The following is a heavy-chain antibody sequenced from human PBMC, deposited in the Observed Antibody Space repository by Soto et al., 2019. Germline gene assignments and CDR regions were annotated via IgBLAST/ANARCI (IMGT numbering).Heavy chain of an antibody. D-gene: IGHD3-16*01. CDR2: MNPGSGDT. J-gene: IGHJ5*02. V-gene: IGHV1-8*01. Sequence: GASVKVSCTASWDSLTNSDVSWVRQSTGQGLEWMGLMNPGSGDTVYAQRFQGRVTMTRDISIATAYVELSSLRSDDTAIYYSERMATFGSLNWFDPWGQGTLVPVYS. CDR3: ERMATFGSLNWFDP. CDR1: WDSLTNSD.